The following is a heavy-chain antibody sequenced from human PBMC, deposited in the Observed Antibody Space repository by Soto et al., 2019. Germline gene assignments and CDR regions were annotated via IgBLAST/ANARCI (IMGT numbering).Heavy chain of an antibody. CDR2: IYYSGST. Sequence: QLQLQESGPGLVKPSETLSLTCTVSGGSMSRRGYYWGWIRQPPGKGLEWIGTIYYSGSTYYNPSLKSRVTISVDTSKNQFSLKLSSVTAADTAVYYCATSNWFDPWGQGNLVSVSS. J-gene: IGHJ5*02. CDR3: ATSNWFDP. V-gene: IGHV4-39*01. CDR1: GGSMSRRGYY.